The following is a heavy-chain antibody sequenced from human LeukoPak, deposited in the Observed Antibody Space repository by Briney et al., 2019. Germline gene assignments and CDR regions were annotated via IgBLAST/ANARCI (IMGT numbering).Heavy chain of an antibody. V-gene: IGHV4-39*02. J-gene: IGHJ4*02. CDR2: IYYTGST. D-gene: IGHD1-26*01. Sequence: PSETLSLTCTVSSGSIKFSSYYWSWVRQPPGKGLEWIGSIYYTGSTYYNSSLKSRVTISVDTSKNQFSLNLTSVTASDTAVYCCAGERGPYYHYFDYWGQGTLVTVSS. CDR1: SGSIKFSSYY. CDR3: AGERGPYYHYFDY.